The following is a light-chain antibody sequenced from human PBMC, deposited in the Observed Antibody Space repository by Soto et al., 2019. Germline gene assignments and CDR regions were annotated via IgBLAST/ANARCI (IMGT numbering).Light chain of an antibody. J-gene: IGLJ1*01. Sequence: QSALTQPPSASGSPGQSVAISCTGTASDIGGYTFVSWYQQHTGKAPKLLIYDVNKRPSGVPDRFPGSKSGNTATLTVSGLQAEDDADYHCSAHGGTNPYVFGTGTKLTVL. CDR1: ASDIGGYTF. CDR3: SAHGGTNPYV. CDR2: DVN. V-gene: IGLV2-8*01.